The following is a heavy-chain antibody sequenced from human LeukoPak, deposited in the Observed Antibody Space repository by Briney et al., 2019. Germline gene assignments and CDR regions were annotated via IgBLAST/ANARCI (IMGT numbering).Heavy chain of an antibody. J-gene: IGHJ4*02. CDR3: ARDRGSTTRWLQEDY. CDR2: ISPYNGNT. D-gene: IGHD2-2*01. V-gene: IGHV1-18*01. Sequence: ASVKVSCKASGYTFTSYGISWVRQAPGQGLEWMAWISPYNGNTNYAQKLQGRVTMTTDTSTSTAYMELRSLRSNDTAVYYCARDRGSTTRWLQEDYWGQGTLVTVSS. CDR1: GYTFTSYG.